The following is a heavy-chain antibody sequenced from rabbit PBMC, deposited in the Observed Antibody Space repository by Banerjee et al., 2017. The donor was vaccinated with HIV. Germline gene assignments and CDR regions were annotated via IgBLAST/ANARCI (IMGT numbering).Heavy chain of an antibody. CDR2: IGTSSGDT. Sequence: QEQLEASGGDLVKPEGSLTLTCTASGFSFSRSSYMCWVRQAPGKGLEWIACIGTSSGDTYYASWAKGRFTISKTSSTTVTLQLNSLTAADTATYFCARKDGGYGSIKFTLWGQGTLVTVS. CDR1: GFSFSRSSY. V-gene: IGHV1S45*01. J-gene: IGHJ3*01. CDR3: ARKDGGYGSIKFTL. D-gene: IGHD6-1*01.